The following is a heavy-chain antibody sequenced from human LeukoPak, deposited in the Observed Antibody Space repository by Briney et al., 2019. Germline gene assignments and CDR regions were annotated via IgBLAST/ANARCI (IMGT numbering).Heavy chain of an antibody. CDR1: GGTFSSYA. V-gene: IGHV1-69*05. Sequence: ASVKVSCKASGGTFSSYAISWVRQAPGQGLEWMGRIIPIFGTANYAQKFQGRVTITTDESTSTAYMELSSLRSEDTAVYYCARDQYGDYGLDYWGQGTLVTVSS. D-gene: IGHD4-17*01. CDR3: ARDQYGDYGLDY. J-gene: IGHJ4*02. CDR2: IIPIFGTA.